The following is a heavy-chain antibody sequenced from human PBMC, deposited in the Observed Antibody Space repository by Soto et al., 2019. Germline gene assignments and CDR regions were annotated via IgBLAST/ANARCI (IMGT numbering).Heavy chain of an antibody. V-gene: IGHV4-31*03. J-gene: IGHJ5*02. CDR3: AKRAYGDPFDP. CDR2: IYYSGST. CDR1: GGSISSGGYY. D-gene: IGHD4-17*01. Sequence: PSETLSLTCTVSGGSISSGGYYWSWIRQHPGKGLEWIGYIYYSGSTYYNPSLKSRVTISVDTSKNQFSLKLSSVTAADTAVYYCAKRAYGDPFDPWGQGTLVTVSS.